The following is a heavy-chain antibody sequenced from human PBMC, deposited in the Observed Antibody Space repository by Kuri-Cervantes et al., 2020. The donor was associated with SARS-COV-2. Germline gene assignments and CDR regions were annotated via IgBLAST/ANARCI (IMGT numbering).Heavy chain of an antibody. D-gene: IGHD6-19*01. CDR3: ARDTGSGWYLGTMPNPFDY. V-gene: IGHV1-69*13. Sequence: SVKVSCKASGGTFNSYAINWVRQAPGQGLEWLGGIISFFGTTNYAQKFQGRVTITADESTSTAYMELSSLRSEDTAVYYCARDTGSGWYLGTMPNPFDYWGQGTLVTVSS. J-gene: IGHJ4*02. CDR1: GGTFNSYA. CDR2: IISFFGTT.